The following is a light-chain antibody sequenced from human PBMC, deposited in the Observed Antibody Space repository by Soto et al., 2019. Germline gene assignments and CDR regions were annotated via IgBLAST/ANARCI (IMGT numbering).Light chain of an antibody. J-gene: IGKJ3*01. CDR2: GAS. Sequence: EIVLTQSPGTLSLSPGERATLSCRASQSVSSSYLAWYQQKSGQAPRLLIYGASSRATGIPDRFSGSGSGTDFTLTISRLEPEDFAVYYFQHNGSSSFTFGPGTKVEIK. CDR3: QHNGSSSFT. CDR1: QSVSSSY. V-gene: IGKV3-20*01.